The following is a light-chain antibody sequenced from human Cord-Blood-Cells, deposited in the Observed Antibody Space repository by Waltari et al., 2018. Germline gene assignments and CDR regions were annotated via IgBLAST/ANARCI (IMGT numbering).Light chain of an antibody. CDR3: QQRSNWPPLT. CDR2: DAS. CDR1: QSVSSY. V-gene: IGKV3-11*01. Sequence: VLTQSPATLSLSPGERATISCRARQSVSSYLAWYQQKPGQAPRLLIYDASNRATGIPARFSGSGSGTDFTLTISSLEPEDFAVYYCQQRSNWPPLTFGGGTKVEIK. J-gene: IGKJ4*01.